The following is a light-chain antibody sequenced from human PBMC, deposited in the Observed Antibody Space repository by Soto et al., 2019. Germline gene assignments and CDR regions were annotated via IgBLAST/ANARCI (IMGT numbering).Light chain of an antibody. CDR3: QSYDSTLKTYV. Sequence: SALTQPPSVSGAPGQRVTISCAGGSSNIGAGYDVHWYQHIPGTAPKLLIYINTNRPSGVPDRFSGSRSGPSASLAITGLQAQDEAVYFCQSYDSTLKTYVFGSGTKVTVL. J-gene: IGLJ1*01. V-gene: IGLV1-40*01. CDR2: INT. CDR1: SSNIGAGYD.